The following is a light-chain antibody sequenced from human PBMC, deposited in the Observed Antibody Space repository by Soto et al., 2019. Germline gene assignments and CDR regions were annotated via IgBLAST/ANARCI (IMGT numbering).Light chain of an antibody. Sequence: EIVLTQSPATLSFSPGERATLSCRASQSVDKYLVWYQQKPGQAPRLLIYDASSRATGIPARFSGSRSGTDFSFTSTRLEPEDLAVYYCQQHTNWPLTFGGGTKLEIK. J-gene: IGKJ4*01. V-gene: IGKV3-11*01. CDR2: DAS. CDR3: QQHTNWPLT. CDR1: QSVDKY.